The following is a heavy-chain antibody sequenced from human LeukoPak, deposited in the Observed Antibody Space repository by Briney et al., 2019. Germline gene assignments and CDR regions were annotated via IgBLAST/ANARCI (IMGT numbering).Heavy chain of an antibody. J-gene: IGHJ3*02. CDR2: IYPGDSDT. CDR1: GYSFTSYW. D-gene: IGHD3-10*01. CDR3: ARRGERITMVRGVLADAFDI. Sequence: GESLKISCKGSGYSFTSYWIGWVRQMPEKGLEWMGIIYPGDSDTRYSPSFQGQVTISADKSISTAYLQWSSLKASDTAMYYCARRGERITMVRGVLADAFDIWGQGTMVTVSS. V-gene: IGHV5-51*01.